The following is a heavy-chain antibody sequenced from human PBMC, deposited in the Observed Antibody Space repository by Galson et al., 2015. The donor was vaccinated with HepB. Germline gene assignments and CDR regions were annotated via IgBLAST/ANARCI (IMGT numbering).Heavy chain of an antibody. J-gene: IGHJ4*02. V-gene: IGHV3-30*04. Sequence: SLRLSCAASGFTFSSYAMHWVRQAPGKGLEWVAVISYDGSNKYYADSVKGRFTISRDNSKNTLYLQMNSLRAEDTAVYYCAREPGHYYDSGGPTPGGYWGQGTLVTVSS. CDR3: AREPGHYYDSGGPTPGGY. CDR2: ISYDGSNK. CDR1: GFTFSSYA. D-gene: IGHD3-22*01.